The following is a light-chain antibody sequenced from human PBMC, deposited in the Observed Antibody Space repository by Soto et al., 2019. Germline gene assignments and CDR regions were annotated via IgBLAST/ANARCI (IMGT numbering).Light chain of an antibody. V-gene: IGLV1-44*01. Sequence: QAVVTQPPSASGTPGQRVTISCSGSSSNIGSNPVNWYRQLPGTAPKLLLYSDVQRPSGVPDRVSGSKSGTSASLAISGLQSEDEADYSCAAWDDSLIAVVFGGGTKLTVL. CDR2: SDV. J-gene: IGLJ2*01. CDR3: AAWDDSLIAVV. CDR1: SSNIGSNP.